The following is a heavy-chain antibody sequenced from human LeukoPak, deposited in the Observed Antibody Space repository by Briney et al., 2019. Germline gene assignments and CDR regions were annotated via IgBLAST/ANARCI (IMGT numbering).Heavy chain of an antibody. CDR2: IYYSGST. CDR3: ARDASGYYDSGTYYNVYMDV. Sequence: SETLSLTCTVSGGSISSSSYYWGWIRQPPGKGLKWIGSIYYSGSTYYNPSLKSRVTISVDKSKNQFSLNLSSMTAADTAVYYCARDASGYYDSGTYYNVYMDVWGKGTTVTISS. V-gene: IGHV4-39*07. D-gene: IGHD3-10*01. J-gene: IGHJ6*03. CDR1: GGSISSSSYY.